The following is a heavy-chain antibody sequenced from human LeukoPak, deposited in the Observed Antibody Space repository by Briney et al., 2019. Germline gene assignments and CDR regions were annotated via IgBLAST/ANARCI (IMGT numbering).Heavy chain of an antibody. J-gene: IGHJ3*02. V-gene: IGHV3-7*05. CDR1: RFTFNNYW. D-gene: IGHD3-22*01. CDR2: IKQEGSDK. Sequence: PGGSLRLSCSASRFTFNNYWMTWVRQAPGKGLEWVANIKQEGSDKYYVDSVKGRFTICRDNAKNSLYLQMNSLRAEDTAVYYCARDSIPGYDSSGYMVAFDIWGQGTMVTVSS. CDR3: ARDSIPGYDSSGYMVAFDI.